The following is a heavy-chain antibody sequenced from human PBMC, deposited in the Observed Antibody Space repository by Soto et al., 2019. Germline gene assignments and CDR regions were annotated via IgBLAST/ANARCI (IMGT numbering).Heavy chain of an antibody. V-gene: IGHV5-51*01. CDR3: ARQADYNILTGYFYYFDY. Sequence: GESLKISCKSSGYSVTDYCIGWVRQIHGKGLEWMGIIYPGDSDARYSPSFQGQVTISVDTSINTAFLRWNSLTDSDTAMYYCARQADYNILTGYFYYFDYWGQGSLVTVSS. CDR2: IYPGDSDA. J-gene: IGHJ4*02. CDR1: GYSVTDYC. D-gene: IGHD3-9*01.